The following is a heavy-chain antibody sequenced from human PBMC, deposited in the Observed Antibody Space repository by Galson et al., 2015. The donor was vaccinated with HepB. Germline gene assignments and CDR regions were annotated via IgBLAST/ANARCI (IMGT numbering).Heavy chain of an antibody. CDR1: GGSISSGGYY. Sequence: TLSLTCTVSGGSISSGGYYWRWIRQHPGKGLEWIGYIYYSGSTYYNPSLKSRVTISVDTSKNQFSLKLSSVTAADTAVYYCARESGSYYGDLTFDYWGQGTLVTVSS. V-gene: IGHV4-31*03. CDR3: ARESGSYYGDLTFDY. J-gene: IGHJ4*02. D-gene: IGHD1-26*01. CDR2: IYYSGST.